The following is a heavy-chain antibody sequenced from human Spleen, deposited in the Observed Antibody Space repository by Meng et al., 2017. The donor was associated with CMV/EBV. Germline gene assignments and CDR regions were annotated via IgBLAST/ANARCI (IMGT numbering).Heavy chain of an antibody. CDR1: GFTFSNAW. J-gene: IGHJ6*02. Sequence: GESLKISCAASGFTFSNAWMSWVRQAPGKGLEWVGRIKSKTDGGTTDYAAPVKGRFTISRDDSKNTLYLQMNSLKTEDTAVYYCARERVYQVSSGYSGYYYGMDVWGQGTTVTVSS. D-gene: IGHD3-22*01. V-gene: IGHV3-15*01. CDR3: ARERVYQVSSGYSGYYYGMDV. CDR2: IKSKTDGGTT.